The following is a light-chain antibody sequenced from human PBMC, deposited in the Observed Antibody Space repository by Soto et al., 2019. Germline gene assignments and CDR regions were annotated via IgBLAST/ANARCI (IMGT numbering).Light chain of an antibody. V-gene: IGLV2-14*01. Sequence: QSVLTQPASVSGSPGQSITISCTGTSSDVGAYNYVSWYQQHPGKAPKLMIYEVSNRPSGLSDRFSGSKSGNTASLTISGLQADDEADYFCSSYTSSSTRVFGGGTKLTVL. CDR3: SSYTSSSTRV. CDR1: SSDVGAYNY. CDR2: EVS. J-gene: IGLJ2*01.